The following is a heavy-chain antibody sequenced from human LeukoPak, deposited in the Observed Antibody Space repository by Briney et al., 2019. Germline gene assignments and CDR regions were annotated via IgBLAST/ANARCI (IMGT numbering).Heavy chain of an antibody. V-gene: IGHV5-51*01. CDR3: ARHVGYYGSGSYSLYYFDY. J-gene: IGHJ4*02. CDR2: IYPGDSDT. D-gene: IGHD3-10*01. Sequence: GESLKISCKGSGYSFTSYWIGWVRQMPGKGLEWMGIIYPGDSDTRYSPSFQGQVTISADKSISTAYPQWSSLKASDTAMYYCARHVGYYGSGSYSLYYFDYWGQETLVTVSS. CDR1: GYSFTSYW.